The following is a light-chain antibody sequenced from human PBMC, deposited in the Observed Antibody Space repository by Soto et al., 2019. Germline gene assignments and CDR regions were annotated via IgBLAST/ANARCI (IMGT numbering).Light chain of an antibody. CDR1: SSNIGSNT. V-gene: IGLV1-44*01. J-gene: IGLJ1*01. CDR3: AAWDDSLNGPV. CDR2: SNN. Sequence: SVLPQPPSASVTPGQRVTISCSGSSSNIGSNTVNWYQQLPGTAPKLLIYSNNQRPSGVPDRFSGSKSGTSASLAISGLQSEDEADYYCAAWDDSLNGPVFGTGTKVTV.